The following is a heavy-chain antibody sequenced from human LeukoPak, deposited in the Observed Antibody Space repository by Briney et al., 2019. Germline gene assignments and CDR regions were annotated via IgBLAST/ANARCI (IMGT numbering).Heavy chain of an antibody. J-gene: IGHJ4*02. CDR1: GGSFSGYY. Sequence: DPSETLSLACAVYGGSFSGYYWSWIRQPPGKGLEWIGSIYYRGNTYYNPSLKSRVTISVDTSKNQFSLKLSSVTAADTALYYCARDKAAADRSLDYWGQGTLVTISS. CDR2: IYYRGNT. D-gene: IGHD6-13*01. V-gene: IGHV4-34*01. CDR3: ARDKAAADRSLDY.